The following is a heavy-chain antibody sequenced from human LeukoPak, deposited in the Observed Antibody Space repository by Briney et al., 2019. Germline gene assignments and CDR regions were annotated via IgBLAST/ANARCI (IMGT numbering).Heavy chain of an antibody. CDR1: GYTFTSYD. CDR3: AREPGGSYYSEYFQH. Sequence: ASVKVSCKASGYTFTSYDINWVRQATGQGLEWMGWMNPNSGNTGYAQKFQGRVTMTRNTSISTAYMELSSLRSEDTAVYYCAREPGGSYYSEYFQHWGQGTLVTVSS. V-gene: IGHV1-8*01. J-gene: IGHJ1*01. CDR2: MNPNSGNT. D-gene: IGHD1-26*01.